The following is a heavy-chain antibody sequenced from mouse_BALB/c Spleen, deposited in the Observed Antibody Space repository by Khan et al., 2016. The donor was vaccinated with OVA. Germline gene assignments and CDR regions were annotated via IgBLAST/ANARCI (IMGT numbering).Heavy chain of an antibody. CDR1: GFSLSRYN. Sequence: QVQLKESGPGLVAPSQSLSITCTVSGFSLSRYNIHWVRQPPGKGLEWLGMIWAGGGTDYNSTLKSRLNISKDNSKSQVFLKMNSLQTDDTAMYYWARAYYRYEGYYAKDYWGQGTSVTVSS. J-gene: IGHJ4*01. D-gene: IGHD2-14*01. CDR3: ARAYYRYEGYYAKDY. CDR2: IWAGGGT. V-gene: IGHV2-6-4*01.